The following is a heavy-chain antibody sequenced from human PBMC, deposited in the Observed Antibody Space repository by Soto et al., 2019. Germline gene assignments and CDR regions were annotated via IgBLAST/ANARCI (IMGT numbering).Heavy chain of an antibody. CDR3: VASGTSNSNP. Sequence: GGSLRLSCAASGFIFNTHWMSWVRQAPEKGLEWVAHTKPDGSEKYYVDSAKGRFTISRDNTRNSLYLQMNSLRADDTALYYCVASGTSNSNPWGQGTLVTVSS. V-gene: IGHV3-7*01. CDR2: TKPDGSEK. J-gene: IGHJ5*02. CDR1: GFIFNTHW. D-gene: IGHD1-1*01.